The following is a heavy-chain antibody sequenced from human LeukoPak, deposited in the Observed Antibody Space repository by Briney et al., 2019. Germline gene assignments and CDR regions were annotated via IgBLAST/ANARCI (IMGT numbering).Heavy chain of an antibody. Sequence: SSETLSPTCAVYGGSFSGYYWSWIRQPPGKGLEWIGEINHAGSTKYNPSLKSRVTMSVDTSKSHFSLKLSSVTAADTAVYYCARDAYYYGSGSSPWGQGTLVTVSS. CDR3: ARDAYYYGSGSSP. CDR2: INHAGST. J-gene: IGHJ5*02. V-gene: IGHV4-34*01. CDR1: GGSFSGYY. D-gene: IGHD3-10*01.